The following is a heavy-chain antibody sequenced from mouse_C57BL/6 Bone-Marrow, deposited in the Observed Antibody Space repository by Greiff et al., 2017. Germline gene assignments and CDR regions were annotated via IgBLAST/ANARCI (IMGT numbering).Heavy chain of an antibody. D-gene: IGHD2-12*01. Sequence: QVQLQQSGPELVKPGASVKISCKASGYAFTSYWMNWVKQRPGQGLEWIGRIYPGDGDTNYNGKFKGKATLTADKSSSTAYMQLSSLTSEDSAVYYCARRGYSNDDAMDYWGQGTSVTVSS. CDR2: IYPGDGDT. V-gene: IGHV1-82*01. CDR3: ARRGYSNDDAMDY. J-gene: IGHJ4*01. CDR1: GYAFTSYW.